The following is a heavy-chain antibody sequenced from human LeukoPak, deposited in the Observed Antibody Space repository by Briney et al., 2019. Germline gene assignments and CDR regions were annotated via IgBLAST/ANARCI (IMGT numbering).Heavy chain of an antibody. V-gene: IGHV3-23*01. CDR2: ISGSGGST. CDR1: GFTFSIYA. J-gene: IGHJ1*01. Sequence: PGGSLRLSCAASGFTFSIYAMSWVRHAPGKGLEWVSAISGSGGSTYYADSVKGRFTISRDNSKNMLYLQMNSLRGEDTAVYYCAKSVAVAGTFYFQHWGQGTLVTVSS. D-gene: IGHD6-19*01. CDR3: AKSVAVAGTFYFQH.